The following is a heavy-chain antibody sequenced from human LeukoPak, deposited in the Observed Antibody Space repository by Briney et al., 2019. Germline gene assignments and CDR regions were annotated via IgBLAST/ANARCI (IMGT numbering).Heavy chain of an antibody. CDR2: ISSSSSYI. Sequence: GGSLRLSCAASGFTFSSYSVNWVRQAPGKGLEWVSCISSSSSYIYYADSVKGRFTTSRDNAKNSLYLQMNSLRAEDTAVYYCARDTVLWFGEIDYWGQGTLVTVSS. J-gene: IGHJ4*02. V-gene: IGHV3-21*01. CDR1: GFTFSSYS. D-gene: IGHD3-10*01. CDR3: ARDTVLWFGEIDY.